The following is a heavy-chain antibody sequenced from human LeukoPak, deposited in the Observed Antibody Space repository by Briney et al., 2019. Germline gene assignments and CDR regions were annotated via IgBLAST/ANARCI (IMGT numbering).Heavy chain of an antibody. CDR3: AKGLCSRSWYSLGY. V-gene: IGHV3-43*02. J-gene: IGHJ4*02. CDR2: ISGGGGST. Sequence: SGGSLRLSCAASGFTSDNYAMHWVRQAPGKGLEWVSLISGGGGSTPYADSVKGRFTISRVNNKASLHLTMHSLRPADNALSYSAKGLCSRSWYSLGYWGQGSRVTVSS. CDR1: GFTSDNYA. D-gene: IGHD6-13*01.